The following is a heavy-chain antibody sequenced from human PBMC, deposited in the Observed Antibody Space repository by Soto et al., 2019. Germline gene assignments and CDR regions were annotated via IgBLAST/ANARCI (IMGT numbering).Heavy chain of an antibody. CDR3: ARALPDYDILTGYLYGMDV. D-gene: IGHD3-9*01. CDR2: IYHSGSI. CDR1: GGSISSGGYS. V-gene: IGHV4-30-2*01. J-gene: IGHJ6*02. Sequence: SETLSLTCAVSGGSISSGGYSWSWIRQPPGKGLEGIGYIYHSGSIYYNPSLKSRVTISVDRSKNQFSLKLSSVTAADTAVYYCARALPDYDILTGYLYGMDVWGQGTTVTVSS.